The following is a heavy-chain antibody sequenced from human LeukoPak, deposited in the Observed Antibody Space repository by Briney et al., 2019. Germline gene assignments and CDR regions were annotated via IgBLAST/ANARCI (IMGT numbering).Heavy chain of an antibody. CDR3: ASDIVATIGNY. CDR1: GGSISSSSYY. D-gene: IGHD5-12*01. V-gene: IGHV4-39*07. J-gene: IGHJ4*02. Sequence: SETLSLTCTVSGGSISSSSYYWGWIRQPPGKGLEWIGSIYYSGSTYYNPSLKSRVTISVDTSKNQFSLKLSSVTAADTAVYYCASDIVATIGNYWGQGTLVTVSS. CDR2: IYYSGST.